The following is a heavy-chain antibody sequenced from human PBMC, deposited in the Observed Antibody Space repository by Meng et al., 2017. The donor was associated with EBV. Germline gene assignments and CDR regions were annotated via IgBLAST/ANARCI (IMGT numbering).Heavy chain of an antibody. V-gene: IGHV1-3*01. CDR1: GYTFTSYA. CDR2: INAGNGNT. D-gene: IGHD3-3*01. CDR3: ARSGATIFGVVIPTYYFDY. J-gene: IGHJ4*02. Sequence: QVPLGQAGAEGKKPGASVKVSCKASGYTFTSYAMHWVRQAPGQRLEWMGWINAGNGNTKYSQKFQGRVTITRDTSASTAYMELSSLRSEDTAVYYCARSGATIFGVVIPTYYFDYWGQGTLVTVSS.